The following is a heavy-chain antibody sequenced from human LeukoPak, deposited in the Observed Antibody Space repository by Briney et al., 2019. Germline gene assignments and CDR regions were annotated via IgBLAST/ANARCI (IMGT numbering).Heavy chain of an antibody. CDR1: GFTFSSYA. J-gene: IGHJ4*02. CDR3: AGAFSGWSPKF. D-gene: IGHD6-19*01. CDR2: ISSSGGST. Sequence: PGGSLRLSCAASGFTFSSYAMSWVRQAPGKGLEWVSAISSSGGSTYYADSVKGRFTISRDNSKNTLYLQMNSLRADDTAVYYCAGAFSGWSPKFWGQGTLVTVSS. V-gene: IGHV3-23*01.